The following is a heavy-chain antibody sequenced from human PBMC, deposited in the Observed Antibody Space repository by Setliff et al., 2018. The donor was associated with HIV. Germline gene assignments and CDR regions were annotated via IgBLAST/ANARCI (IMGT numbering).Heavy chain of an antibody. Sequence: SVKVSCKASGGTFSSYAISWVRQAPGQGLEWMGGIIPILGIANYAQKFQGRVTITADKSTSTAYMELSSLRSEDTAVYYCARVREEQLAPLPNWYFDLWGRGTLGTVS. J-gene: IGHJ2*01. CDR3: ARVREEQLAPLPNWYFDL. D-gene: IGHD6-6*01. CDR2: IIPILGIA. CDR1: GGTFSSYA. V-gene: IGHV1-69*10.